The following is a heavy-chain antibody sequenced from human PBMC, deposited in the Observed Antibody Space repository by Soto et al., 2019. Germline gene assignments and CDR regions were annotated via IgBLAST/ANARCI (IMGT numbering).Heavy chain of an antibody. CDR1: GYSFTSYW. D-gene: IGHD3-10*01. J-gene: IGHJ4*02. V-gene: IGHV5-51*01. Sequence: PGESLKISCKGSGYSFTSYWIGWVRQMPGKGLEWMGIIYPGDSDTRYSPSFQGQVTISADKSISTAYLQWSSLKASDTAMYYCARHAYMYYYGSGSPFDYWGQGTLVTVSS. CDR2: IYPGDSDT. CDR3: ARHAYMYYYGSGSPFDY.